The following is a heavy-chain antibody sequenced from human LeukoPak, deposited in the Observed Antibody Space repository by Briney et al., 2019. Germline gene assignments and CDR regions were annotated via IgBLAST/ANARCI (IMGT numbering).Heavy chain of an antibody. CDR3: AGILTLGRYFDY. V-gene: IGHV4-38-2*02. CDR1: GYSISSGYY. CDR2: IYHSGST. J-gene: IGHJ4*02. D-gene: IGHD3-9*01. Sequence: SETLSLTCTVSGYSISSGYYWGWIRQPPGKGLEWIGSIYHSGSTYYSPSLKSRVTISVDTSKDQFSLKLSSVTAADTAVYYCAGILTLGRYFDYWGQGTLVTVSS.